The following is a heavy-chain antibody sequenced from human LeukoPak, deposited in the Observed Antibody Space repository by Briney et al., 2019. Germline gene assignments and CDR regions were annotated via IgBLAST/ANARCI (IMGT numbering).Heavy chain of an antibody. V-gene: IGHV3-33*06. Sequence: GGSLRLSCAASGFTFSSYGMHWVRQAPGKGLEWVAVIWYDGSNKYYADSVKGRFTISRDNSKNTLYLQMNSLRAEDTAVYYCAKASHSNGPGSFDYWGQGTLVTVSS. J-gene: IGHJ4*02. CDR1: GFTFSSYG. D-gene: IGHD2/OR15-2a*01. CDR3: AKASHSNGPGSFDY. CDR2: IWYDGSNK.